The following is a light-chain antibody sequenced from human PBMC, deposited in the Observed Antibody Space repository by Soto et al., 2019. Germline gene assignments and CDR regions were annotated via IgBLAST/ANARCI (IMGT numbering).Light chain of an antibody. CDR1: QSVSYW. CDR2: DAS. V-gene: IGKV1-5*01. J-gene: IGKJ1*01. Sequence: EIQMTQSPSTLSASVGDRVTITCRASQSVSYWLAWYQQTPGKAPKLLVHDASTLLSGVPSRFSGSVSGTEFILTIGSLQPDDFATYYCQQYKSYPWTFGQGNKV. CDR3: QQYKSYPWT.